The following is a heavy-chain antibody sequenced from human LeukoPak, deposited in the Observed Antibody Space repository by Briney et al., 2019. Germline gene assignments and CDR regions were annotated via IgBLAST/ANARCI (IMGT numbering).Heavy chain of an antibody. J-gene: IGHJ4*02. CDR2: ISWNSGSR. CDR1: GFTFDDYA. V-gene: IGHV3-9*01. CDR3: ASDPHIFRPQIG. D-gene: IGHD3-9*01. Sequence: PGRSLRLSCAASGFTFDDYAMHWVRQAPGKGLEWVSGISWNSGSRGYADSVKGRFTISRDNAKNSLYLQMNSLRAEDTAVYYCASDPHIFRPQIGWGQGTLVTVSS.